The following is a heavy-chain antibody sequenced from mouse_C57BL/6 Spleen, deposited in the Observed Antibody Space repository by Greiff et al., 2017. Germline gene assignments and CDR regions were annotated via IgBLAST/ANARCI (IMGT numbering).Heavy chain of an antibody. Sequence: QVQLQQSGAELVMPGASVQLSCKASGYTFTNYWMHWVKQRPGQGLEWLGEIDPSDSYTNYNQKFKGKSTLTVDKSSSTAYMQRSSLTSEDSAVYYCASSRHYAMDYWGQGTSVTVSS. V-gene: IGHV1-69*01. CDR3: ASSRHYAMDY. D-gene: IGHD2-12*01. CDR1: GYTFTNYW. J-gene: IGHJ4*01. CDR2: IDPSDSYT.